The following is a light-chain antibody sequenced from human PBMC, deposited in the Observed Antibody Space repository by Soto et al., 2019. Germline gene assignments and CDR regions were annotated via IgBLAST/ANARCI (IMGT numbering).Light chain of an antibody. CDR2: EVK. Sequence: QSALTQPASVSGSPGQSITISCTGTSSDVGGYKYDSWYQQHPGKAPKLMIYEVKSRPSGVSNRFSGSKSGNTASLTISGLQAEDEADYYCSSVTTSDTWVFGGGTKLTVL. CDR1: SSDVGGYKY. CDR3: SSVTTSDTWV. V-gene: IGLV2-14*01. J-gene: IGLJ3*02.